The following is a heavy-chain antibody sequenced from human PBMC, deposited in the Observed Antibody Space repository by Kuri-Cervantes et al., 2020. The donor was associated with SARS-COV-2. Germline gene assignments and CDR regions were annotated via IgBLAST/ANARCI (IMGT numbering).Heavy chain of an antibody. V-gene: IGHV3-74*03. CDR3: VRDGDHWNFDY. J-gene: IGHJ4*02. CDR1: GFTFSSYE. D-gene: IGHD1-1*01. CDR2: INTDGRST. Sequence: GGSLRLSCAASGFTFSSYEMNWVRQVPGKGLVWASRINTDGRSTKYADSVKGRFTISRDNAKNTLYLQMNSLRAEDTAVYYCVRDGDHWNFDYWGQGTLVTVSS.